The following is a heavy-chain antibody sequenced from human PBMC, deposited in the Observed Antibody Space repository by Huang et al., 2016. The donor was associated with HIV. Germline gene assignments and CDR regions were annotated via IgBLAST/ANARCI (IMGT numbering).Heavy chain of an antibody. CDR2: IGRDRSYI. D-gene: IGHD6-19*01. CDR3: AYQQWLVGGLNH. CDR1: GFAFSSYG. V-gene: IGHV3-21*02. Sequence: EVELVESGGGLVKPGGSLRLSCAASGFAFSSYGMNWVRQAPGKGREGGAFIGRDRSYIYYADSVKGRVTISRDNAKSSIYLQLDSLRAEDTAVYYCAYQQWLVGGLNHWGQGTLVVVSS. J-gene: IGHJ5*02.